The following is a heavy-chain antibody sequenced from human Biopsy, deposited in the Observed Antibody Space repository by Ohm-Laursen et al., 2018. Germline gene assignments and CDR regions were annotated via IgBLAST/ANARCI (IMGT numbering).Heavy chain of an antibody. V-gene: IGHV4-38-2*01. CDR2: IYHSGST. Sequence: SETLSLTCAVSGYSISSGYYWGWIRQPPGKGLEWIGSIYHSGSTYYNPSLKSRVTISVDTSKNQFSLKLSSVTAADTAGYYCARGQVLKSFDYWGQGTLVTVSS. CDR3: ARGQVLKSFDY. J-gene: IGHJ4*02. CDR1: GYSISSGYY.